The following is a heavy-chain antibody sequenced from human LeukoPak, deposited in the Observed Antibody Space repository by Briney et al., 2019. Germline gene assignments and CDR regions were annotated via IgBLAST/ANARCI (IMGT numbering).Heavy chain of an antibody. V-gene: IGHV3-11*04. D-gene: IGHD6-13*01. CDR1: GGSISSYY. J-gene: IGHJ4*02. Sequence: PAETLSLTCKVSGGSISSYYWNWIRQAPGKGLEWVSYISSCGSSIFYADSVKGRFTISRDNAKNSLYLQMNSLRAEDTAVYYCARRPYTSSWYYFDYWGQGTLVTVSS. CDR3: ARRPYTSSWYYFDY. CDR2: ISSCGSSI.